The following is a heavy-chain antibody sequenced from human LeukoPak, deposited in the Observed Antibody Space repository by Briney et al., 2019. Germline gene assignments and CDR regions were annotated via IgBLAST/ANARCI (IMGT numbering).Heavy chain of an antibody. Sequence: SETLSLTCTVSGGSISSSSYYWGWIRQPPGKGLEWIGSIYYSGSTYYNPSLKSRVTISVDTSKNQFSLKLSSVTAADTAVYYCAREIYSYGYSSDYWSQGTLVTVSS. J-gene: IGHJ4*02. V-gene: IGHV4-39*02. CDR1: GGSISSSSYY. CDR3: AREIYSYGYSSDY. CDR2: IYYSGST. D-gene: IGHD5-18*01.